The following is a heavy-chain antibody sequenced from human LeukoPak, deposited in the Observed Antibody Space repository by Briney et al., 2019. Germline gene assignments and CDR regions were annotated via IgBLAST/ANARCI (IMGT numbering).Heavy chain of an antibody. D-gene: IGHD2-21*02. V-gene: IGHV4-34*01. CDR3: TRMTAGHDY. CDR1: SVSFDDYY. CDR2: INHSGYT. Sequence: SETLSLTCAVSSVSFDDYYWSWVRQTPGKGLEWIGEINHSGYTNDSPSLKSRVTLSIDTSRKQFSLNLRSVTVADTGIYYCTRMTAGHDYWGQGTLVTVSS. J-gene: IGHJ4*02.